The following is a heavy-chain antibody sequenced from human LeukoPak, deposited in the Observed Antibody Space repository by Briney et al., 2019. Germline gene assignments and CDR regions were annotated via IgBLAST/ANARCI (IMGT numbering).Heavy chain of an antibody. V-gene: IGHV3-30*02. CDR1: GFTFSNFG. CDR3: ARAEMATMSDAFDI. D-gene: IGHD5-24*01. CDR2: IRYDGSNE. Sequence: GGSLRLSCAASGFTFSNFGMHWVRQAPGKGLEWVAFIRYDGSNEYYADSVKGRFTISRDNSKNTLYLQMNSLRAEDTAVYYCARAEMATMSDAFDIWGQGTMVTVSS. J-gene: IGHJ3*02.